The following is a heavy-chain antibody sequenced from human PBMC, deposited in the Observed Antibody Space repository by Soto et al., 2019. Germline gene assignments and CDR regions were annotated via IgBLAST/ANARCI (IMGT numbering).Heavy chain of an antibody. V-gene: IGHV4-39*01. CDR3: ARLRSGSYYTPEYFQH. Sequence: SETLSLTCTVSGGSFSSGDYYWSWIRQPPGKGLEWIGYIYYSGSTYYNPSLKSRVTISVDTSKNQFSLKLSSVTAADTAVYYCARLRSGSYYTPEYFQHWGQGTLVTVSS. D-gene: IGHD1-26*01. J-gene: IGHJ1*01. CDR1: GGSFSSGDYY. CDR2: IYYSGST.